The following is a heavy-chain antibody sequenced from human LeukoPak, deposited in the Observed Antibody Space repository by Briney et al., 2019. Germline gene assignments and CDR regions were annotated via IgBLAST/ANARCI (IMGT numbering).Heavy chain of an antibody. D-gene: IGHD3-16*01. V-gene: IGHV4-39*07. Sequence: SETLSLTCTVSGGSISSSSYNWGWIRQPPGKGLEWIGIIYYSGSTYYNPSLKSRVTISVDTSKNQFSLKLSSVTAADTAVYYCARGWGTLLSSSHAFDIWGQGTMVTVSS. CDR3: ARGWGTLLSSSHAFDI. CDR2: IYYSGST. J-gene: IGHJ3*02. CDR1: GGSISSSSYN.